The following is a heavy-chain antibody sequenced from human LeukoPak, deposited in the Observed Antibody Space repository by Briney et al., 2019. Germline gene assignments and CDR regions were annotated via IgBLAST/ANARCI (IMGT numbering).Heavy chain of an antibody. Sequence: PSETLSLTCAVSGGSISSYYWNWIRQPAGKGLEWIGRIYASGSTNNPSLKSRVTMSLDTSKNPFSLKLSSVTAADTAVYHCARDIGYGVINWGQGTLVTVSS. J-gene: IGHJ4*02. CDR2: IYASGST. CDR3: ARDIGYGVIN. CDR1: GGSISSYY. D-gene: IGHD5/OR15-5a*01. V-gene: IGHV4-4*07.